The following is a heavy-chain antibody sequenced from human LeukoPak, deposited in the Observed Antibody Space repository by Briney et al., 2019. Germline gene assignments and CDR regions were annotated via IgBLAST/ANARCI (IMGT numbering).Heavy chain of an antibody. D-gene: IGHD6-13*01. CDR3: ARGPSIAAADNWFDP. Sequence: PSETLSLTCTVSGGSISSYYWSWIRQPAGKGLEWIGRIYTSGSTNYNPSLKSRVTMSVDTSKNQFSLKLSSATAADTAVYYCARGPSIAAADNWFDPWGQGTLVTVSS. V-gene: IGHV4-4*07. CDR1: GGSISSYY. CDR2: IYTSGST. J-gene: IGHJ5*02.